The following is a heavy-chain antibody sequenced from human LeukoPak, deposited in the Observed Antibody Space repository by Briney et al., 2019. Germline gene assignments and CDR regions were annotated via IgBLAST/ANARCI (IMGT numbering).Heavy chain of an antibody. D-gene: IGHD3-22*01. J-gene: IGHJ6*03. CDR3: ARVEYYYDSSGIYYYYYMDV. V-gene: IGHV3-74*01. CDR1: GLTFSSYW. Sequence: PGGSLRLSCAASGLTFSSYWMHWVRQAPEKGLVWVSRLNSDGKSTRYADFVKGRFTISRDNAKNSLYLQMNSLRAEDTAVYYCARVEYYYDSSGIYYYYYMDVWGKGTTVTVSS. CDR2: LNSDGKST.